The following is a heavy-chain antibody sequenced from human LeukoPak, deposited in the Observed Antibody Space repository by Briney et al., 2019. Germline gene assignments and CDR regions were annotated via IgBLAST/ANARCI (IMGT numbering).Heavy chain of an antibody. CDR1: VGFISICY. Sequence: PSETLSLTCTVWVGFISICYGRWIRQPPGKGLEGMGYIDYSGTTNYNPSLKSRVTISVDTSKTQFSLWLSSVTAADTAVYYCARHGGYSSPYLHWGQGTLVTVSS. D-gene: IGHD6-13*01. CDR3: ARHGGYSSPYLH. V-gene: IGHV4-59*08. CDR2: IDYSGTT. J-gene: IGHJ1*01.